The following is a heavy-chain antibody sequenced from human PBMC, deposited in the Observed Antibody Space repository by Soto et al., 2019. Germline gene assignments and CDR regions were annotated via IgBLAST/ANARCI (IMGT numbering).Heavy chain of an antibody. CDR1: GGSFSGYY. J-gene: IGHJ4*02. CDR2: INHSGST. Sequence: QVQLQQWGAGLLKPSETLSLTCAVYGGSFSGYYWSWIRQPPGKGLEWIGEINHSGSTNYNPSLKSRVTISVDTSKNQFSLKLSSVTAADTAVYYCARVIAAAGTPQHDYWGQGTLVTVSS. D-gene: IGHD6-13*01. V-gene: IGHV4-34*01. CDR3: ARVIAAAGTPQHDY.